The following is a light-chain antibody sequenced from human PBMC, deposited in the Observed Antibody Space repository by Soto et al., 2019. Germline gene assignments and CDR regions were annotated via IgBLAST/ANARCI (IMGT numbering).Light chain of an antibody. V-gene: IGKV3-15*01. CDR3: QQYNNWPPPPPMYT. CDR1: QSVSSN. Sequence: EIVMTQSPATLSVSPGERATLSCRASQSVSSNLAWYQQKPGQAPGLLIYGASTRATGIPARFSGSGSGTEFTLTISSLQSEDFAVYYCQQYNNWPPPPPMYTFGQGTKLEIK. CDR2: GAS. J-gene: IGKJ2*01.